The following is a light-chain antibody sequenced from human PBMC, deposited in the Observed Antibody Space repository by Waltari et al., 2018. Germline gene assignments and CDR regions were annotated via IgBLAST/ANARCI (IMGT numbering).Light chain of an antibody. Sequence: EIVLTQSPATLSLSPGERATLSCRASQSVSSYLAWYHQKPGQAPRLLIYDASNRATGIPARFSGSGSGTDFTLTISSLEPEDCAVYYCQQRSDWPRTFGQGTKLEIK. CDR1: QSVSSY. CDR2: DAS. J-gene: IGKJ2*01. V-gene: IGKV3-11*01. CDR3: QQRSDWPRT.